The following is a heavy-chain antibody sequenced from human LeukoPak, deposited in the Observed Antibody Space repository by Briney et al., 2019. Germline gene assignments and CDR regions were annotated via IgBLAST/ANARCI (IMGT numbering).Heavy chain of an antibody. Sequence: PGGSLRLSCAASGFTFSSYAMSWVRQAPGKGLEWVSAISGSGGNTYSADSVKGRCTISRDNSKNTLYLQMNSLRAEDTAVYYCTTVSVDDYWGQGTLVTVSS. V-gene: IGHV3-23*01. CDR3: TTVSVDDY. J-gene: IGHJ4*02. CDR2: ISGSGGNT. CDR1: GFTFSSYA.